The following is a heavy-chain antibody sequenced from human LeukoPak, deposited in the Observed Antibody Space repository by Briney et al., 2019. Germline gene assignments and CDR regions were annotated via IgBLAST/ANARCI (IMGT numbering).Heavy chain of an antibody. Sequence: SVKVSCKASGYTFTSYDINWVRQATGQGLEWMGWMNPNSGNTGYAQKFQGRVTMTRNTSISTAYMELSSLRSEDTAVYYCARGLRDFWSGNFPFVDPWGQGTLVTVSS. CDR1: GYTFTSYD. J-gene: IGHJ5*02. CDR3: ARGLRDFWSGNFPFVDP. V-gene: IGHV1-8*01. CDR2: MNPNSGNT. D-gene: IGHD3-3*01.